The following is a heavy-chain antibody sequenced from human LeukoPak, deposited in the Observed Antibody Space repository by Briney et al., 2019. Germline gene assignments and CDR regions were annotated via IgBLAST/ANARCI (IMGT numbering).Heavy chain of an antibody. CDR1: GFTVSSYY. CDR2: MYSGGST. D-gene: IGHD2-21*02. V-gene: IGHV3-66*01. CDR3: TKESVTYLDY. Sequence: GGSLRLSCAASGFTVSSYYMTWVRQAPGKGREWVSVMYSGGSTYYADSVKGRVAISRDNSQNTVFLQMNSVRVEDTAVYYCTKESVTYLDYWGQGTLVTVSS. J-gene: IGHJ4*02.